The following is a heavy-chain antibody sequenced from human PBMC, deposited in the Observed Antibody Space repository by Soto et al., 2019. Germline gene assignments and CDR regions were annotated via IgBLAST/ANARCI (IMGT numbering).Heavy chain of an antibody. Sequence: SETLSLTCGVSGGTIRSPDWWTWVRQPPGKGLEWIGEIFQSGSTNYTPSLESRVTISVDKSKNQFSLTLTSVTAADTAVYFCARGRGPYSSGWSWLDAWGQGIMVTVSS. D-gene: IGHD6-19*01. CDR3: ARGRGPYSSGWSWLDA. CDR1: GGTIRSPDW. V-gene: IGHV4-4*02. CDR2: IFQSGST. J-gene: IGHJ5*02.